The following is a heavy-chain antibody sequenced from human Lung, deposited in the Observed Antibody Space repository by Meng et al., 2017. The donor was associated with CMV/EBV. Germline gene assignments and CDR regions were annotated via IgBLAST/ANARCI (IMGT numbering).Heavy chain of an antibody. CDR3: LRGPQVSWLRSRLAAFDI. D-gene: IGHD5-12*01. Sequence: LXCAVYGGSFSSYYWTWIRKPPGKGLEWIGEINHSGGTNYKPSLKSRVAILVDTSKNQFSLKLSSLTAADTAVYYCLRGPQVSWLRSRLAAFDIXDQGXMVTVSS. J-gene: IGHJ3*02. V-gene: IGHV4-34*01. CDR2: INHSGGT. CDR1: GGSFSSYY.